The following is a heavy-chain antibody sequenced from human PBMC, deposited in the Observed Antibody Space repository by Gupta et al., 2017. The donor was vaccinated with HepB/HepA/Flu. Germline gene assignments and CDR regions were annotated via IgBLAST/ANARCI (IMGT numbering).Heavy chain of an antibody. CDR1: GFTFNNYW. J-gene: IGHJ4*02. Sequence: EVQLVESGGGLVQPGGSLRLSCAASGFTFNNYWMSWVRQAPGKGLEWVANIKRDGSEKYYVDSVKGRFTISRDNAKNSLYLQMNSLRAEDTAVYYCARESMGCPDYWGQGTLVTVSS. CDR3: ARESMGCPDY. V-gene: IGHV3-7*01. D-gene: IGHD6-6*01. CDR2: IKRDGSEK.